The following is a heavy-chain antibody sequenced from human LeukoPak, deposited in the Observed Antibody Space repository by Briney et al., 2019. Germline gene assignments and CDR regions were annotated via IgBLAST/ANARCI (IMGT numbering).Heavy chain of an antibody. J-gene: IGHJ6*02. CDR1: GFTFSSYS. V-gene: IGHV3-21*01. Sequence: GGSLRLSCAASGFTFSSYSMNWVRQAPGKGLEWVSSISSSSMYKKYADSVKGRFTISRDNAKNALYLQMTSLRAEDTAVYHCASPDYYYDTSLSMMDVWGQGTTVTVSS. CDR3: ASPDYYYDTSLSMMDV. CDR2: ISSSSMYK. D-gene: IGHD3-22*01.